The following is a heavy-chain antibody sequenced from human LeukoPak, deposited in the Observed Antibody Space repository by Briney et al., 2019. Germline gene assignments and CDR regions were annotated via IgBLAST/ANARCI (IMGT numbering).Heavy chain of an antibody. D-gene: IGHD2-2*01. Sequence: ASVKVSCKASGGTFSSYAISWVRQAPGQGLEWMGGIIPIFGTANYAQKFQGRVTITADESTSTAYMELSSLRSEDTAVYYCARGTDLGVVVPAVMGYWGQGTLVTVSS. CDR2: IIPIFGTA. CDR1: GGTFSSYA. CDR3: ARGTDLGVVVPAVMGY. V-gene: IGHV1-69*13. J-gene: IGHJ4*02.